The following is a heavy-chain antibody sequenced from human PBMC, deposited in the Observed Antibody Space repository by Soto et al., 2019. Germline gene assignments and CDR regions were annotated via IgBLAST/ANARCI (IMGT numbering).Heavy chain of an antibody. Sequence: EVQLLESGGNLVQPGGSLRLSCAASGFTFSSYAMSWVRQAPGKGLEWVSGISGSGDNTYYADSVKGQFTISRDNSENTLYLQMNSLRAEDTAVYYCAKGSHSSSGFFDYWGQGTLVTVSS. D-gene: IGHD6-6*01. V-gene: IGHV3-23*01. J-gene: IGHJ4*02. CDR3: AKGSHSSSGFFDY. CDR2: ISGSGDNT. CDR1: GFTFSSYA.